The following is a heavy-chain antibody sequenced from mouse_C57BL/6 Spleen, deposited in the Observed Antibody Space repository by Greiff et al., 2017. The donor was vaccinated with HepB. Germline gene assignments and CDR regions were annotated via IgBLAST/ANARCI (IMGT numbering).Heavy chain of an antibody. CDR3: ARPGSRFLYAMDY. V-gene: IGHV1-80*01. D-gene: IGHD1-1*01. CDR2: IYPGDGDT. J-gene: IGHJ4*01. Sequence: VKLMESGAELVKPGASVKISCKASGYAFSSYWMNWVKQRPGKGLEWIGQIYPGDGDTNYNGKFKGKATLTADKSSSTAYMQLSSLTSEDSAVYFCARPGSRFLYAMDYWGQGTSVTVSS. CDR1: GYAFSSYW.